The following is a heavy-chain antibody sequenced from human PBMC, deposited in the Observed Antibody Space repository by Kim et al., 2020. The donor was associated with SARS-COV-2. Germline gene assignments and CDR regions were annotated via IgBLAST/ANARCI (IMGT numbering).Heavy chain of an antibody. Sequence: GGSLRLSCAASGFTFSRDWMHWVRQAPGKGLVWVSRIGSDGTRIIYADSVKGRFTISRDNAKNTLYLQMNGLRAEDTAVYYCARDYYGTIDYWGQGTLVTVSS. D-gene: IGHD3-10*01. V-gene: IGHV3-74*01. CDR1: GFTFSRDW. CDR3: ARDYYGTIDY. J-gene: IGHJ4*02. CDR2: IGSDGTRI.